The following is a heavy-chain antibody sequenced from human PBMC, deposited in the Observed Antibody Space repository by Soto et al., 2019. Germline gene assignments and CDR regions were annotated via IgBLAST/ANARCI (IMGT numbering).Heavy chain of an antibody. CDR2: TYYRSKWYN. D-gene: IGHD6-19*01. Sequence: PSQTLSLTCAISGDSVSSNSAAWNWIRQSPSRGLERLGRTYYRSKWYNDYAVSVKSRITINPDTSKNQFSLQLNSVTPEDTAVYYCAREYHSSGWYHYYYGMDVWGQGTTVTVSS. V-gene: IGHV6-1*01. J-gene: IGHJ6*02. CDR3: AREYHSSGWYHYYYGMDV. CDR1: GDSVSSNSAA.